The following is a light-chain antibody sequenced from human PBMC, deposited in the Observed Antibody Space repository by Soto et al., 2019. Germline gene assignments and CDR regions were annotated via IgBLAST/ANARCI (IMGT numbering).Light chain of an antibody. Sequence: DIHMTQSPSTLAGSVGDRVTITCRASQSLSGWLAWYQQEPGKAPNLLIYMASTLASGVPSRFSGSGSGKELTLTTSSLQPDDFATYYCKHYNGYSWTFGQGTKVDIX. J-gene: IGKJ1*01. CDR2: MAS. V-gene: IGKV1-5*03. CDR3: KHYNGYSWT. CDR1: QSLSGW.